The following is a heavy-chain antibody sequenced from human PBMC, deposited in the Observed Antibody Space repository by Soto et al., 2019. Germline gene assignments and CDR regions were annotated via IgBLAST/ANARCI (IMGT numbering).Heavy chain of an antibody. CDR3: TRHSDQGYSSSISHYYSYYMGV. D-gene: IGHD6-6*01. V-gene: IGHV3-73*01. J-gene: IGHJ6*03. CDR2: IRSKANSYAT. Sequence: GGSLRLSCAASGFTFSGSAMHWVRQASGKGLEWVGHIRSKANSYATAYAASVKGRFTISRDDSKNTAYLQMNSLKTEDTAVYYCTRHSDQGYSSSISHYYSYYMGVWGKGTTVTVSS. CDR1: GFTFSGSA.